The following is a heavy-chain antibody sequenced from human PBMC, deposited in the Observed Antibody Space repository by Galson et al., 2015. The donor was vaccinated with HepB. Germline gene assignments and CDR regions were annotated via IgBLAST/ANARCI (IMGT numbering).Heavy chain of an antibody. V-gene: IGHV3-21*01. CDR1: GFTFSSYS. D-gene: IGHD3-10*01. J-gene: IGHJ4*02. CDR2: ISSSSSYI. Sequence: SLRLSCAASGFTFSSYSMNWVRQAPGKGLEWVSSISSSSSYIYYADSVKGRFTISRDNAKNSLYLQMNSLRAEDTAVYYCARGWVGDYYGSGSYGPFDYWGQGTLVTVSS. CDR3: ARGWVGDYYGSGSYGPFDY.